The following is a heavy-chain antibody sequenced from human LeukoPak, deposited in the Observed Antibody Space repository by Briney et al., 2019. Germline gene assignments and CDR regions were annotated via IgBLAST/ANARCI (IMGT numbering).Heavy chain of an antibody. CDR3: ARSPHILTGENFDY. Sequence: ASVKVSCKASGYTFTGYYMHWVRQAPGQGLEWMGWINPNSGGTNYAQKFQDRVTMTRDTSISTAYMELSRLRSDDTAVYYCARSPHILTGENFDYWGQGTLVTVSS. V-gene: IGHV1-2*02. CDR1: GYTFTGYY. J-gene: IGHJ4*02. CDR2: INPNSGGT. D-gene: IGHD3-9*01.